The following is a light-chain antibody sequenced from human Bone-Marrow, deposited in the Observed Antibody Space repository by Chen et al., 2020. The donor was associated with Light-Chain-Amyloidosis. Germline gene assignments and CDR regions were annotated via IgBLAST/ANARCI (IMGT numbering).Light chain of an antibody. J-gene: IGLJ3*02. CDR3: QVWDRSSDRPV. CDR1: NIGSTS. CDR2: ADS. Sequence: SYALTQPSSVSVAPGQTATIACGGNNIGSTSVHWYQQTPGPAPLLVGYADSDRPSGIPERLSGSNSGNTATLTISRVEAGDEADYYCQVWDRSSDRPVFGGGTKLTVL. V-gene: IGLV3-21*02.